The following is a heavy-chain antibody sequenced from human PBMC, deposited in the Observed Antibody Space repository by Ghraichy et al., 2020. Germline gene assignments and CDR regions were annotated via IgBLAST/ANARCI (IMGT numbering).Heavy chain of an antibody. CDR1: GISISAYY. CDR2: IYYAGST. CDR3: ARLRSSPQDYHYYGLDV. J-gene: IGHJ6*02. V-gene: IGHV4-59*01. Sequence: SETLSLTCSVSGISISAYYWSWIRQPPGQGLEWIGYIYYAGSTNYNPSLTSRVSMSLDMSMNQMSLRLSSVTAADTAVYYCARLRSSPQDYHYYGLDVWGQGTAVTVSS. D-gene: IGHD3-10*01.